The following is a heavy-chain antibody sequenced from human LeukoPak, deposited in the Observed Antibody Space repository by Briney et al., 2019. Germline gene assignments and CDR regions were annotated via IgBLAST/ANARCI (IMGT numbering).Heavy chain of an antibody. Sequence: PSETLSLTCTVSGGSISSSSYYWSWIRQPPGKGLEWIGYIYYSGSSNYNPSLKSRVTISVDTSKNEFSLKLSSVTAADTAVYYCARTGTTNYFDYWGQGTLVTVSS. D-gene: IGHD1-7*01. CDR3: ARTGTTNYFDY. J-gene: IGHJ4*02. V-gene: IGHV4-61*01. CDR2: IYYSGSS. CDR1: GGSISSSSYY.